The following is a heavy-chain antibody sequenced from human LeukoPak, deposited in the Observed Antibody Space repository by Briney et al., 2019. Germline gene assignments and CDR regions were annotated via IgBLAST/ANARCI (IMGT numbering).Heavy chain of an antibody. V-gene: IGHV6-1*01. CDR1: GDSVSSNSVG. CDR3: AREYRYGMDV. CDR2: TYFRSKWYN. D-gene: IGHD3-16*02. J-gene: IGHJ6*02. Sequence: SQTLSLTCVISGDSVSSNSVGWNWIRQSPSRGLEWLGRTYFRSKWYNDYAISVKSRITINPDTSKNQFSLQLNSVTPEDTAVYYCAREYRYGMDVWGQGTLVTVSS.